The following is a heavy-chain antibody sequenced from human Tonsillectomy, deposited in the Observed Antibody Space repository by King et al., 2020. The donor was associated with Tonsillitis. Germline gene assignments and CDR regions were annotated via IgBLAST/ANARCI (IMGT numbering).Heavy chain of an antibody. CDR1: GYSISSGYY. CDR3: ARVPYYDFWSGSGNDY. V-gene: IGHV4-38-2*02. J-gene: IGHJ4*02. D-gene: IGHD3-3*01. Sequence: VQLQESGPGLVKPSETLSLTCTVSGYSISSGYYWGWIRQPPGKGLEWIGSIYHSGSSYYNPSLKSRVTISVDTSKNQFSLKLSSVTAADTAVYYCARVPYYDFWSGSGNDYWGQGTLVTVSS. CDR2: IYHSGSS.